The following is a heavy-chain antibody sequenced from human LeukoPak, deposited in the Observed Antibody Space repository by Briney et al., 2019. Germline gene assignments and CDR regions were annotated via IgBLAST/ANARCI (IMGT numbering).Heavy chain of an antibody. CDR2: ISSSSSYI. J-gene: IGHJ3*02. CDR1: GFTFGSYS. V-gene: IGHV3-21*01. Sequence: PGGSLRLSCAASGFTFGSYSMNWVRQAPGKGLEWASSISSSSSYIYYADSVKGRFTISRDNAKNSLYLQMNSLRAEDTAVYYCARVIVGATAAFDIWGQGTMVTVSS. CDR3: ARVIVGATAAFDI. D-gene: IGHD1-26*01.